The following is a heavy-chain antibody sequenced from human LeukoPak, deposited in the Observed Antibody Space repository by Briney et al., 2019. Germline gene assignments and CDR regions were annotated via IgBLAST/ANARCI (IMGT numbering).Heavy chain of an antibody. D-gene: IGHD5/OR15-5a*01. CDR2: IYTSGST. Sequence: SETLSLTCTVSGYSISSGYYWSWIRPPAGKGLEWIGRIYTSGSTNYNPSLKSRVTMSVDTSKNQFSLKLSSVTAADTAVYYCARALRAYYMDVWGKGTTVTVSS. J-gene: IGHJ6*03. CDR1: GYSISSGYY. V-gene: IGHV4-4*07. CDR3: ARALRAYYMDV.